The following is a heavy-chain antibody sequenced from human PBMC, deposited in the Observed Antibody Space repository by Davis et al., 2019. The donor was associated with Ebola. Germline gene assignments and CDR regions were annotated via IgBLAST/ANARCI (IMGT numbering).Heavy chain of an antibody. J-gene: IGHJ4*02. CDR3: VRDYLFAFDS. D-gene: IGHD3-10*02. Sequence: PGGSLRLSCVTSGFTFTSYSFNCIRQTPGKGLEWIAHINTRGDARVYADSVRGRFTISRDDAANSLSLQMDSLKHEDTAVYYCVRDYLFAFDSWGQGTPVTVSS. CDR2: INTRGDAR. V-gene: IGHV3-48*02. CDR1: GFTFTSYS.